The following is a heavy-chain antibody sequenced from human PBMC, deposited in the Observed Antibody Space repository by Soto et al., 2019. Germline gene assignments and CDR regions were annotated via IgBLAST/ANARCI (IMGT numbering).Heavy chain of an antibody. CDR2: IIPILGIA. CDR1: GGTFSSYT. Sequence: VASVKVSCKASGGTFSSYTISWVRQAPGQGLEWMGRIIPILGIANYAQKFQGRVTITADKSTSTAYMELSSLRSEDTAVYYCARDRGMGDYYYYGMDVWGQGTTVTVSS. V-gene: IGHV1-69*04. D-gene: IGHD3-10*01. J-gene: IGHJ6*02. CDR3: ARDRGMGDYYYYGMDV.